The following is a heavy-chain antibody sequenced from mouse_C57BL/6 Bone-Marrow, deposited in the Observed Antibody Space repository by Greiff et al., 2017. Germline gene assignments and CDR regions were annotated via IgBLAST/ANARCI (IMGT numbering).Heavy chain of an antibody. CDR3: ALLRYLFDY. CDR2: IDPSDSYT. V-gene: IGHV1-50*01. CDR1: GYTFTSYW. Sequence: QVQLQQPGAELVKPGASVKLSCKASGYTFTSYWMQWVKQRPGQGLEWIGEIDPSDSYTNYNQKFKGKATLTVDTSSSTAYMQLSSLTSEDSAVYYCALLRYLFDYWGQGTTLTVSS. D-gene: IGHD1-1*01. J-gene: IGHJ2*01.